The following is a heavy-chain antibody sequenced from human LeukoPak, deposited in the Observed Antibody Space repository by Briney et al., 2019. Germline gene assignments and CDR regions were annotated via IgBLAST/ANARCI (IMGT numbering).Heavy chain of an antibody. CDR2: VYYSGST. Sequence: SETLSLTCTVSGGSISSYYWSWLRQPPGKGLEWIGHVYYSGSTNYNPSLKSRVTISVDTSKNQFSLNLSSVTAADTAVYYCARSYSYYYYYYGMDVWGQGTTVTVSS. CDR3: ARSYSYYYYYYGMDV. J-gene: IGHJ6*02. CDR1: GGSISSYY. D-gene: IGHD4-11*01. V-gene: IGHV4-59*08.